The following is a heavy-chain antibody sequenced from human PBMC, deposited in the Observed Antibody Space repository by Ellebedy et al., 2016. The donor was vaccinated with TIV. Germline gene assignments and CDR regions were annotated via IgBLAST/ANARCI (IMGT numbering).Heavy chain of an antibody. CDR3: ARDFEGAAAGTGYFDY. V-gene: IGHV4-4*07. Sequence: MPSETLSLTCTVSGGSISSYYWSWIRQPAGKGLECIGRIYTSGSTNYNPSLKSRVTMSVDTSKNQFSLKLSSVTAADTAVYYCARDFEGAAAGTGYFDYWGQGTLVTVSS. CDR2: IYTSGST. CDR1: GGSISSYY. D-gene: IGHD6-13*01. J-gene: IGHJ4*02.